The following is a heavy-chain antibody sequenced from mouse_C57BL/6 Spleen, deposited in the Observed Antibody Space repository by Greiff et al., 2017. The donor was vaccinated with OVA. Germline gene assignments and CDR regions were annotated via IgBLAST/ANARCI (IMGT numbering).Heavy chain of an antibody. V-gene: IGHV1-55*01. J-gene: IGHJ4*01. Sequence: QVQLQQPGAELVKPGASVKMSCKASGYTFTSYWITWVKQRPGQGLEWIGDIYPGSGSTNYNEKFKSKATLTVDTSSSTAYMQRSSLTSEDSAVCYCAKLTGTFLYAMDYWGQGTSVTVSS. D-gene: IGHD4-1*01. CDR2: IYPGSGST. CDR1: GYTFTSYW. CDR3: AKLTGTFLYAMDY.